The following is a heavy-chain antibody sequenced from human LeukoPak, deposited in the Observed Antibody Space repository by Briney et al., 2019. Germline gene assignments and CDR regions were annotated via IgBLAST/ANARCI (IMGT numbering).Heavy chain of an antibody. D-gene: IGHD4-17*01. CDR3: AKDLYGDPYYFDY. CDR2: IYTGGGT. V-gene: IGHV3-66*01. J-gene: IGHJ4*02. Sequence: GGSLRLSCAASGFTVSYNYMSWVRQAPGKGLEWVSIIYTGGGTDYADSVKDRFTISRDNSKNTLYLQMNNLRAEDTAVYYCAKDLYGDPYYFDYWGQGTLVTVSS. CDR1: GFTVSYNY.